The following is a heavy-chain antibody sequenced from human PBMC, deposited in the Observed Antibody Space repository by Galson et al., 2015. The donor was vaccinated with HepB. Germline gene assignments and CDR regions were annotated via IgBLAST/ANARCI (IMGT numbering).Heavy chain of an antibody. D-gene: IGHD3-10*01. CDR3: AYGSGSYFLDN. J-gene: IGHJ4*02. V-gene: IGHV3-30*14. CDR2: ISYDGGTT. CDR1: GFTFRSYA. Sequence: SLRLSCAASGFTFRSYAMSWVRQAPGKGLEWMAVISYDGGTTFHADSVKGRFTISRDNSGKTLYLQMNSLRSDDTAIYYCAYGSGSYFLDNWGQGTLVTVSS.